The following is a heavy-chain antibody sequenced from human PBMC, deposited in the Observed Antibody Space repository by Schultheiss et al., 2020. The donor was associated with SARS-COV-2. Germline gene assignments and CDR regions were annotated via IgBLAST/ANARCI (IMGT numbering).Heavy chain of an antibody. D-gene: IGHD3-22*01. V-gene: IGHV4-39*01. CDR1: GGSISSSSYY. Sequence: SQTLSLTCTVSGGSISSSSYYWGWIRQPPGKGLEWIGSIYYSGSTYYNPSLKSRVTISVDTSKNQFSLKLSSVTAADTAVYYCARHHGRSGYYVSRPDHNWFDPWGQGTLVTVSS. J-gene: IGHJ5*02. CDR2: IYYSGST. CDR3: ARHHGRSGYYVSRPDHNWFDP.